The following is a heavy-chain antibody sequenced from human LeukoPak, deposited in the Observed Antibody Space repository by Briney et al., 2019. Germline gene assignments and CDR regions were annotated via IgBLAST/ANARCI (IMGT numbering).Heavy chain of an antibody. Sequence: PSETLSLTCTVSGVSISTTSYYWSWIRQTPGKGLEWIGSMLYRGSTYYSPSLRSRVIISVDASKNQFFLTLSAVTAADTAVYYCARQGGWGGALSFFDSWGQGTLVTVSS. J-gene: IGHJ4*02. D-gene: IGHD3-16*01. CDR1: GVSISTTSYY. CDR3: ARQGGWGGALSFFDS. V-gene: IGHV4-39*01. CDR2: MLYRGST.